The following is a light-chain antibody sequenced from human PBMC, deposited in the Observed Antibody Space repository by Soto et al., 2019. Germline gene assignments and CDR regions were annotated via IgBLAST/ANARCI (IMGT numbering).Light chain of an antibody. J-gene: IGKJ4*01. CDR1: QGISTY. Sequence: DIQMTQSPSSLSASVGDRVTITCRASQGISTYLAWYQQKPGKVPKLLIYAASTLQSGVPSRFSGSGSGTDFTLTISSLHPEDVATYYCQKYNSAPHTFGGGTKVEIK. CDR2: AAS. CDR3: QKYNSAPHT. V-gene: IGKV1-27*01.